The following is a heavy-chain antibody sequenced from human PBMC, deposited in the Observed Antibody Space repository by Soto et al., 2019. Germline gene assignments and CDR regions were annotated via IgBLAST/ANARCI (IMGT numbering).Heavy chain of an antibody. D-gene: IGHD2-15*01. Sequence: SVKVSCKASGGTFSSYAISWVRQAPGQGLEWMGGIIPIFGTANYAQKFQGRVTITADKSTSTAYMELSSLRSEDTAVYYCARPSGKIVVVAASKGYYGMDVWGQGTTVTSP. CDR3: ARPSGKIVVVAASKGYYGMDV. V-gene: IGHV1-69*06. J-gene: IGHJ6*02. CDR2: IIPIFGTA. CDR1: GGTFSSYA.